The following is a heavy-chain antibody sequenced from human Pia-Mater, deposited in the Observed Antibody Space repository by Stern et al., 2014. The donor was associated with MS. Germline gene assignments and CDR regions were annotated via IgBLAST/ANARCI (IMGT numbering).Heavy chain of an antibody. CDR1: GYIFANHW. V-gene: IGHV5-51*03. J-gene: IGHJ4*02. D-gene: IGHD5-12*01. Sequence: VQLVESGPEVKKPGESLKLSCQGSGYIFANHWIAWVRQKPGKGLEWMGNIYPADADTRYTPSFQGQVTMSVDKSINTAYLHLNSLRASDTAMYYCARRDGSQTGYSYGWVDSGGQGSLVSVSS. CDR3: ARRDGSQTGYSYGWVDS. CDR2: IYPADADT.